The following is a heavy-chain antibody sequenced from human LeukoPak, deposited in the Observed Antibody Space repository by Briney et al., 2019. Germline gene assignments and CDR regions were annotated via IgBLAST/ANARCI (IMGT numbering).Heavy chain of an antibody. CDR2: IYYSGST. D-gene: IGHD6-13*01. CDR3: AREDLRAASFDY. J-gene: IGHJ4*02. Sequence: SQTLSLTCTVSGGSISSGDYYWSWIRQPPGKGLEWIGYIYYSGSTYYNPSLKSRVTISVDTSKNQFSLKLSSVTAADTAVYYCAREDLRAASFDYWGQGTLVTVSS. V-gene: IGHV4-30-4*01. CDR1: GGSISSGDYY.